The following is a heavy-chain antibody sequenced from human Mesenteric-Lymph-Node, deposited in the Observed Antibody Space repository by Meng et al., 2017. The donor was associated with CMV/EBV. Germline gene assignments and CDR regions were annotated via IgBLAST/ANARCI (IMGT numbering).Heavy chain of an antibody. CDR2: VNPNTGGT. Sequence: SGYTFTGYYMHWVRQAPGQGLEWMGRVNPNTGGTNYAQKFQGRVTMTRDTSISTAYMELSRLRSDDTAVYYCAREYCSSTSCSYYFDYWGQGILVTVSS. D-gene: IGHD2-2*01. V-gene: IGHV1-2*06. CDR1: GYTFTGYY. J-gene: IGHJ4*02. CDR3: AREYCSSTSCSYYFDY.